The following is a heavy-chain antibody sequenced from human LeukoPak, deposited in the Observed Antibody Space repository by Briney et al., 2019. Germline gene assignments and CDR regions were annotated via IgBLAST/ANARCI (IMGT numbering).Heavy chain of an antibody. CDR2: IYYSGST. J-gene: IGHJ5*02. CDR3: ARSYGSGSYNNNWFDP. V-gene: IGHV4-39*01. CDR1: GGSISSSSYY. Sequence: SETLSLTCTVSGGSISSSSYYWGWIRQTPGKGLEWIGSIYYSGSTFYSPSLKSRVTISVDTSKNQFSLKLSSVTAADTAVYYCARSYGSGSYNNNWFDPWGQGTLVTVSS. D-gene: IGHD3-10*01.